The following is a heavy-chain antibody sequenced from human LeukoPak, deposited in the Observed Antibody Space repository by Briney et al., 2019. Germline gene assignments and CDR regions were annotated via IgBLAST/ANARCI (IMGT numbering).Heavy chain of an antibody. CDR3: ARDRAVTTQRGYYYYMDV. CDR2: IIPIFGTA. D-gene: IGHD4-11*01. V-gene: IGHV1-69*13. CDR1: GGTFSSYA. J-gene: IGHJ6*03. Sequence: SVKVSCTASGGTFSSYAISWVRQAPGQGLEWMGGIIPIFGTANCAQKFQGRVTITADESTSTAYMELSSLRSEDTAVYYCARDRAVTTQRGYYYYMDVWGKGTTVTVSS.